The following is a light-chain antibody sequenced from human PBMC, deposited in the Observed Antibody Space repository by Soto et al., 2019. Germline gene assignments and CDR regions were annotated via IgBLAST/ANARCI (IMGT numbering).Light chain of an antibody. CDR3: QQYTTYYS. V-gene: IGKV1-5*03. CDR2: KAS. J-gene: IGKJ2*03. Sequence: KQSPGTLSASVGDRVTITCRASQSIETWLAWYQQKPGNAPKLLIYKASTLQSGVPSRFSGSGSGADFTLTISSLQPDDFGTYYCQQYTTYYSFGQGTKVDI. CDR1: QSIETW.